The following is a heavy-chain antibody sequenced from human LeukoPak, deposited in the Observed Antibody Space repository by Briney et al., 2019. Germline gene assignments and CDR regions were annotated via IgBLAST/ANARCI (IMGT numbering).Heavy chain of an antibody. J-gene: IGHJ5*02. CDR3: TTDRLRYMVRGVLRSLEGFDP. D-gene: IGHD3-10*01. CDR1: GYTLIELP. V-gene: IGHV1-24*01. Sequence: ASVKVSCKVSGYTLIELPMHWVRQAPGKGLEWMGGLDPEEGETIYAQKFQGRVTMTEDTSTDTAYMELSSLSSEDTAVYYCTTDRLRYMVRGVLRSLEGFDPWSQGTLVTVSS. CDR2: LDPEEGET.